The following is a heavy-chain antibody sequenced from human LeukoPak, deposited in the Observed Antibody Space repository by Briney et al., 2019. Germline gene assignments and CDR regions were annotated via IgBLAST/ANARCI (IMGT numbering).Heavy chain of an antibody. CDR1: GYTFTSYG. V-gene: IGHV1-18*01. Sequence: ASVKLSCKASGYTFTSYGISWVRQAPGQGLEWMGWISAYNGNTNYAQKLQGRVIMTIDTSTSTAYMELKSLRSDDRAVYYCASSKWSAGGNYYYYMHVWGKGPTVTVSS. J-gene: IGHJ6*03. CDR2: ISAYNGNT. D-gene: IGHD6-13*01. CDR3: ASSKWSAGGNYYYYMHV.